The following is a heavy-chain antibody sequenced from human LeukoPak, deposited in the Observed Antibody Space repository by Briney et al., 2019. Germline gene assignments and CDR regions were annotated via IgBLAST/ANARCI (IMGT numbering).Heavy chain of an antibody. CDR3: ARELELRSLYYYYGMDV. D-gene: IGHD1-7*01. Sequence: GESLKISCKGSGYSFTSYWISWVRQMPGKGLEWMGRIDPSDSYTNYSPSFQGRVTISADKSISTAYLQWSSLKASDTAMYYCARELELRSLYYYYGMDVWGQGTTVTVSS. CDR2: IDPSDSYT. CDR1: GYSFTSYW. J-gene: IGHJ6*02. V-gene: IGHV5-10-1*01.